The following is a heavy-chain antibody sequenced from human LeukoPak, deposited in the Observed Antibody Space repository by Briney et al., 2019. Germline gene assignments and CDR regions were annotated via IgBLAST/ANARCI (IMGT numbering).Heavy chain of an antibody. CDR2: IISSAAST. CDR3: ARSAPRKY. V-gene: IGHV3-23*01. J-gene: IGHJ4*02. Sequence: GGTLSFYCTVCGLTFYAYAMGWLRQAPGQGLEWSTHIISSAASTAYADYVKGRITISRDNSTNTLYLKMPSLHDEAAAYYSLARSAPRKYWPQKPRDTV. CDR1: GLTFYAYA.